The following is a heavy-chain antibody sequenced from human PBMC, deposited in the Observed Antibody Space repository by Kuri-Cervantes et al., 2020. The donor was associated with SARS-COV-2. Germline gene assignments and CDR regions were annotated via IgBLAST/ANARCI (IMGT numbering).Heavy chain of an antibody. J-gene: IGHJ6*03. CDR1: GGSIISSTFY. Sequence: GPLRLSCTVSGGSIISSTFYWGWIRQPPVKGLEWIGSIDYSGSTYYNPSLKSRVTISVDTSKNQFSLKLSSVTAADTAVYYCARRKYAGYMDVWGKGTTVTVSS. D-gene: IGHD2-2*01. V-gene: IGHV4-39*01. CDR3: ARRKYAGYMDV. CDR2: IDYSGST.